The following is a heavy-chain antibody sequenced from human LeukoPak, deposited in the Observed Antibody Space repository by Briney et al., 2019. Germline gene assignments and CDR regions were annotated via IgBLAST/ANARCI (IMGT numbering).Heavy chain of an antibody. CDR3: ARDRDYAFDY. CDR2: IDSETYGNTI. J-gene: IGHJ4*02. V-gene: IGHV3-48*02. D-gene: IGHD4-17*01. CDR1: GFTISSYS. Sequence: SGGSLRLSCAASGFTISSYSMNWVRQGPGKGLEWLSYIDSETYGNTIYYPHTVKGRFTISRDNAKNSLYLQMDGLRDEDTAVYYCARDRDYAFDYWGQGTLVTVSS.